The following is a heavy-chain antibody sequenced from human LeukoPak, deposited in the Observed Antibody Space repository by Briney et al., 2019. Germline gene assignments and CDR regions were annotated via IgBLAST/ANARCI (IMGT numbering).Heavy chain of an antibody. J-gene: IGHJ4*02. Sequence: SETLSLTCTVSGGSISSSSYYWGWIRQPPGKGLEWIGSIYYSGSTYYNPSLKSRVTISVDTSKNQFSLKLTSVTAADTAVYYCARDLYDFWSGFYYFDYWGQGTLVTVSS. D-gene: IGHD3-3*01. V-gene: IGHV4-39*07. CDR3: ARDLYDFWSGFYYFDY. CDR1: GGSISSSSYY. CDR2: IYYSGST.